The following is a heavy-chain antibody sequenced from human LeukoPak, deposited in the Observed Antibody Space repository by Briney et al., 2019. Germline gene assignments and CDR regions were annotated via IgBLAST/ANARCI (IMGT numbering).Heavy chain of an antibody. CDR2: IYHSGTT. CDR1: GYSINSGYY. V-gene: IGHV4-38-2*02. Sequence: SETLSLTCTVSGYSINSGYYWGWIRQPPGKGLEWIGSIYHSGTTYYNPSLKSRVTISVDTSKNQFSLKLSSVTAADTAVYYCARVKGRLSWFDPWGQGTLFTVSS. CDR3: ARVKGRLSWFDP. J-gene: IGHJ5*02.